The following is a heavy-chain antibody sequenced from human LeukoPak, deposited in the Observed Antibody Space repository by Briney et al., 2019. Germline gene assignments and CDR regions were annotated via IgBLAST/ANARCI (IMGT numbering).Heavy chain of an antibody. V-gene: IGHV1-2*02. CDR3: ARAPGIPSIAARPGYYDY. CDR1: GYTFTGYY. D-gene: IGHD6-6*01. CDR2: INPNSGGT. Sequence: GASVKVSCKASGYTFTGYYMHWVRQAPGQGLEWMGWINPNSGGTNYAQKFQGRVTMTRDTSFSTAYMELSRLRSDDTAVYYCARAPGIPSIAARPGYYDYWGQGTLVTVSS. J-gene: IGHJ4*02.